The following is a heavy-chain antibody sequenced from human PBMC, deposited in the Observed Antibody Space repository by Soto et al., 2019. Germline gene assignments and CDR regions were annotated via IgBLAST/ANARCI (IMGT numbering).Heavy chain of an antibody. J-gene: IGHJ2*01. CDR1: GFTFSSYG. CDR3: ARAPNEVVKFDL. V-gene: IGHV3-33*01. CDR2: IWYDGSDK. Sequence: QVQLVESGGGVVQPGRSLRLSCAASGFTFSSYGMHWVRQAPGKGLEWVAVIWYDGSDKFYAHSVKGRFTISRDNSKNTLNLQMNSLRADDTAVYYCARAPNEVVKFDLWGRGTLVTVSS. D-gene: IGHD3-22*01.